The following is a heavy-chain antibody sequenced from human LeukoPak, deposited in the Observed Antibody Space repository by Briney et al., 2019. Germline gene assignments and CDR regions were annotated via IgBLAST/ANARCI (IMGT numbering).Heavy chain of an antibody. D-gene: IGHD2-2*01. CDR3: ARGPTQVVVLGYYYMDV. CDR2: MNPNSGNT. CDR1: GYTFTSYD. V-gene: IGHV1-8*01. Sequence: ASVKVSCKASGYTFTSYDINWGRQATGQGLEWMGWMNPNSGNTGFAQKFQGRVTMTRNTSISTAYMELSSLRSEDTAVYYCARGPTQVVVLGYYYMDVWGKGTTVTVSS. J-gene: IGHJ6*03.